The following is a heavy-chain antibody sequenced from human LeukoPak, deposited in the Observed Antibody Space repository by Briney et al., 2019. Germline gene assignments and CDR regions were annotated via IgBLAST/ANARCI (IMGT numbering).Heavy chain of an antibody. CDR1: GFTLSSYD. J-gene: IGHJ4*02. CDR3: VRGGYGTGWSYFDY. V-gene: IGHV3-13*01. CDR2: IATAGMS. Sequence: GGSLRLSCAASGFTLSSYDMHWVRQVTGKGLEWVSAIATAGMSSYADSVKGRFIITRENAKNSLYLQMNSLRVGDTAVYYCVRGGYGTGWSYFDYWGQGTLVTVSS. D-gene: IGHD6-19*01.